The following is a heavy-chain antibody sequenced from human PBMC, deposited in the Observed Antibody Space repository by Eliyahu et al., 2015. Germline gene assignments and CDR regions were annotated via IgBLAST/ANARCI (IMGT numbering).Heavy chain of an antibody. V-gene: IGHV4-34*01. D-gene: IGHD4-23*01. CDR2: INHSGST. Sequence: QVQLQQCGAGLLKPSEXLSLTXXVYGXSXSGYYWXWIRQPPGKGLEWIGEINHSGSTNYNPSLKSRVTISVDTSKNQFSLKLSSVTAADTAVYYCARAGATVVTPFDYWGQGTLVTVSS. CDR1: GXSXSGYY. J-gene: IGHJ4*02. CDR3: ARAGATVVTPFDY.